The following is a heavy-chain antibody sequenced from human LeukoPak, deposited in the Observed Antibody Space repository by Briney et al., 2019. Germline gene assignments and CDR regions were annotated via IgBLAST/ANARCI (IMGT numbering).Heavy chain of an antibody. CDR1: GFTFNNSA. J-gene: IGHJ4*02. CDR3: ASLAGTAGSDDY. D-gene: IGHD1-1*01. V-gene: IGHV3-30*04. CDR2: ISFVGSKK. Sequence: GTSLRLSCAASGFTFNNSAMHWVRQAPAKGLEWVAVISFVGSKKYYADSVKGRFTGARDNSKSTLFLQMSTLRPDDTAVYYCASLAGTAGSDDYWGQGTRVTVSS.